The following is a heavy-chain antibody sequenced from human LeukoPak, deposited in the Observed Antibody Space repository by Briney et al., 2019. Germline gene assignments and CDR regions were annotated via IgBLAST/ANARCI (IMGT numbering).Heavy chain of an antibody. Sequence: GGSLRLSCTASGFTFSTYWMSWVRQAPGKGLEWVANIKQDGSEKYYVDSVKGRFTISRDNAKNSLYLQMNSLRVEDTAVYYCARVVYGDYGGYFDYWGQGTPVTVSS. CDR2: IKQDGSEK. J-gene: IGHJ4*02. CDR3: ARVVYGDYGGYFDY. D-gene: IGHD4-17*01. V-gene: IGHV3-7*05. CDR1: GFTFSTYW.